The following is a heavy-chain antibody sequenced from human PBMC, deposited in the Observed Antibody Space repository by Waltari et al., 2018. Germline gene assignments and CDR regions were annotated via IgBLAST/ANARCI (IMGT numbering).Heavy chain of an antibody. V-gene: IGHV1-2*07. Sequence: QVQLVQSGAEVKKPGASVKVSCKASGYTFTDYYLHWVRPAPGQGLEWMGWINPISGGTNYAHKFQGRVTMTRETSISKAYMELSRLRSDDTAVYYCARSNSQWLAPQFDYWGQGTLVTVSS. CDR1: GYTFTDYY. CDR3: ARSNSQWLAPQFDY. D-gene: IGHD6-19*01. J-gene: IGHJ4*02. CDR2: INPISGGT.